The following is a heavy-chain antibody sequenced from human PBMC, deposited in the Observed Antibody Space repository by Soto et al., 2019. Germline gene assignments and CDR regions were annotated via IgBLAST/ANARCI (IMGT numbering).Heavy chain of an antibody. CDR1: GGTFSSYT. V-gene: IGHV1-69*02. D-gene: IGHD3-16*01. J-gene: IGHJ4*02. CDR2: IIPILGIA. CDR3: ARAKSVMITFGDFDY. Sequence: QVQLVQSGAEVKKPGSSVKVSCKASGGTFSSYTISWVRQAPGQGLEWMGRIIPILGIANYAQKFQGRVTITADKSTSTAYMELSSLRSEDTAVYYCARAKSVMITFGDFDYWGQGTLVTVSS.